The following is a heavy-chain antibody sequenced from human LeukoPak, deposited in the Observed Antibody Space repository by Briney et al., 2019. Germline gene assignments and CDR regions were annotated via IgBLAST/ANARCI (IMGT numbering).Heavy chain of an antibody. CDR1: GFTFSSYW. D-gene: IGHD3-10*01. V-gene: IGHV3-7*01. CDR3: ARVSGFGELPENWLDP. J-gene: IGHJ5*02. Sequence: GGSLRLSCAASGFTFSSYWMSWVRQAPGKGLEWVANIKQDGSEKYYVDSVKGRFTISRDNAKNSLYLQMNSLRAEDTAVYYCARVSGFGELPENWLDPWGQGTLVTVSS. CDR2: IKQDGSEK.